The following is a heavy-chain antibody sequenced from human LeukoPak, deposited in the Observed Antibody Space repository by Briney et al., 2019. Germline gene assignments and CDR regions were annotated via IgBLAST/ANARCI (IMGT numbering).Heavy chain of an antibody. Sequence: PSETLSLTCTVSGGSISSSSYYWGWIRQPPGKGLEWIGSIYYSGSTYYNPSLKSRVTISVDTSKNQFSLKLSSVTATDTAVYYCARDYAYGSGEPYRWGQGTLVTVSS. CDR1: GGSISSSSYY. V-gene: IGHV4-39*07. CDR2: IYYSGST. D-gene: IGHD3-10*01. J-gene: IGHJ5*02. CDR3: ARDYAYGSGEPYR.